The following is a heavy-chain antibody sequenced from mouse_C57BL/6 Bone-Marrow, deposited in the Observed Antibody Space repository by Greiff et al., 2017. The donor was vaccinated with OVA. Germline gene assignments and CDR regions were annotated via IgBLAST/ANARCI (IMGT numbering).Heavy chain of an antibody. J-gene: IGHJ2*01. V-gene: IGHV5-6*02. CDR3: ARQGAVVAFDY. D-gene: IGHD1-1*01. CDR1: GFTFSSYG. Sequence: DVMLVESGGDLVKPGGSLKLSCAASGFTFSSYGMSWVRQTPDKRLEWVATISSGGSYTSYPDSVKGRFTISRDNAKNPLYLQMSSLKSEDTAMYYCARQGAVVAFDYWGQGTTLTVSS. CDR2: ISSGGSYT.